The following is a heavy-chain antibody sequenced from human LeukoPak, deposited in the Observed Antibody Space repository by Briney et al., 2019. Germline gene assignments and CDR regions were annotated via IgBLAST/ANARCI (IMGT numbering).Heavy chain of an antibody. D-gene: IGHD3-22*01. J-gene: IGHJ4*02. CDR3: AKDRALWYDSSGYYSPDF. CDR2: ISPSGDIT. V-gene: IGHV3-23*01. Sequence: PGGTLRLSCAASGFTFSNHGMNWVRQAPGKGLEWVSGISPSGDITYYADSVKGRFTISRDTSKNTVYLQMNSLRPEDTALYYFAKDRALWYDSSGYYSPDFWGQGTLVTVSS. CDR1: GFTFSNHG.